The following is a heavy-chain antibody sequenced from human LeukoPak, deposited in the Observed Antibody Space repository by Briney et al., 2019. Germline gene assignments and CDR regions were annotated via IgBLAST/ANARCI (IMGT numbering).Heavy chain of an antibody. CDR1: GGSFSGYY. CDR2: IYYSGST. V-gene: IGHV4-59*01. CDR3: ACHLSMVRGVTGFDP. D-gene: IGHD3-10*01. J-gene: IGHJ5*02. Sequence: PSETLSLTCAVYGGSFSGYYWSWIRQPPGKGLEWIGYIYYSGSTNYNPSLKSRVTISVDTSKNQFSLKLSSVTAADTAVYYCACHLSMVRGVTGFDPWGQGTLVTVSS.